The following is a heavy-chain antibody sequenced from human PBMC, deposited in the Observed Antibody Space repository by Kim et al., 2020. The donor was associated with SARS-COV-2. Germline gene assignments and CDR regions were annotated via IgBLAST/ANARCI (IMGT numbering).Heavy chain of an antibody. Sequence: GGSLRLSCAASGFTFSSYGMHWVRQAPGKGLEWVAVISYDGSNKYYADSVKGRFTISRDNSKNTLYLQMNSLRAEDTAVYYCARGARINILTGYIKGGAIDYWGQGTLVTVSS. CDR3: ARGARINILTGYIKGGAIDY. J-gene: IGHJ4*02. CDR1: GFTFSSYG. D-gene: IGHD3-9*01. V-gene: IGHV3-33*05. CDR2: ISYDGSNK.